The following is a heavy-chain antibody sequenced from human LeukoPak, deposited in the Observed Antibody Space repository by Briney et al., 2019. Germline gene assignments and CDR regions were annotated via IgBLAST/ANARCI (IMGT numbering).Heavy chain of an antibody. D-gene: IGHD5-18*01. J-gene: IGHJ4*02. CDR2: IWFDGSHE. CDR1: GFTFSNYG. Sequence: GGSLRLSCEASGFTFSNYGMHWVRQAPGKGLEWVATIWFDGSHENYADSVKGRFTISRDNSKNTLYLHMNSLRAEDTAVYYCARGRLDTVNSDKALAFDYWGQGTLVTVSS. V-gene: IGHV3-33*01. CDR3: ARGRLDTVNSDKALAFDY.